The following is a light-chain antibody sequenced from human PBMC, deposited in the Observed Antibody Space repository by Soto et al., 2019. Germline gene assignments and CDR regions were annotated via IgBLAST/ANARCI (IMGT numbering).Light chain of an antibody. CDR2: EVN. V-gene: IGLV2-8*01. J-gene: IGLJ1*01. CDR3: SSYAGSRNV. CDR1: SSDVGGYSY. Sequence: QSVLTQPPSASVSPGQLVAISCTGTSSDVGGYSYVSWYQQHPGKAPKLMIYEVNKRPSGVPDRFSGSKSGNTASLTVSGLQAEDEADYYCSSYAGSRNVVGTGTKVTVL.